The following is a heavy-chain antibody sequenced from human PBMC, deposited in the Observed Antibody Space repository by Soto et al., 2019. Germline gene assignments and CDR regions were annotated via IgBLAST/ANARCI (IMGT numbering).Heavy chain of an antibody. D-gene: IGHD2-21*02. CDR1: GDTFTDYY. CDR2: VNPSGGHT. J-gene: IGHJ4*02. V-gene: IGHV1-46*01. Sequence: QVQLVQSGAEVKKPGASVKVSCKASGDTFTDYYIHWVRQAPGQGLEWMGTVNPSGGHTTYAQHFLGRMTMTRDTSTSRFYMELASLTSEDTAIYFCARGGHVVVVTAALDYWGQGTLVTVSS. CDR3: ARGGHVVVVTAALDY.